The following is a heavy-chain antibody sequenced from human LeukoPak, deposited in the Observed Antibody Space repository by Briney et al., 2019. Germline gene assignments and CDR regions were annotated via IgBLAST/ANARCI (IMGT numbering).Heavy chain of an antibody. J-gene: IGHJ6*03. CDR1: GFTFDDYT. CDR3: AKGESDYSNNYYYYYMDV. V-gene: IGHV3-43*01. Sequence: GGSLRLSCAASGFTFDDYTMHWVRQAPGKGLGWVSLISWDGGSTYYADSVKGRFTISRDNSKNSLYLQMNSLRTEDTALYYCAKGESDYSNNYYYYYMDVWGKGTTVTVSS. D-gene: IGHD4-11*01. CDR2: ISWDGGST.